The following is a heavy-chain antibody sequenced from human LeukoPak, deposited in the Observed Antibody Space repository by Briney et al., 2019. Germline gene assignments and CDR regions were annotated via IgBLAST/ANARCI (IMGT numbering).Heavy chain of an antibody. CDR3: ARDRRSGYFDY. V-gene: IGHV3-7*01. CDR2: IRGDGSRL. CDR1: GFSISPFW. Sequence: PGGSLRLSCVASGFSISPFWMAWVRQVPGKGLEWVANIRGDGSRLHYLDSVKGRFTISRDNAKNSLYLQMNSLRAEDTAVYYCARDRRSGYFDYWGQGTLVTVSS. D-gene: IGHD3-10*01. J-gene: IGHJ4*02.